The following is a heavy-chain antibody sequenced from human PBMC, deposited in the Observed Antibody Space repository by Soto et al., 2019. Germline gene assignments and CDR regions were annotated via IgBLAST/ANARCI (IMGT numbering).Heavy chain of an antibody. J-gene: IGHJ1*01. V-gene: IGHV4-34*01. CDR1: GGSFSGYY. CDR2: INHSGST. CDR3: ASFSGVIRSSSVKYFQH. Sequence: PSETLSLTCAVYGGSFSGYYWSWIRQPPGKGLEWIGEINHSGSTNYNPSLKSRVTISVDTSKNQFSLKLSSVTAADTAVYYCASFSGVIRSSSVKYFQHWGQGTLVTVSS. D-gene: IGHD2-15*01.